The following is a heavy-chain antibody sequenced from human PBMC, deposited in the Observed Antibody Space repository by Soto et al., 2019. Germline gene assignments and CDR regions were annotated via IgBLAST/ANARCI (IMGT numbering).Heavy chain of an antibody. V-gene: IGHV3-53*01. CDR2: IYRGRAT. CDR3: ARDRSDSSRADSFDI. CDR1: GFSVSNTY. Sequence: GGSLRLSCAVSGFSVSNTYVSWVRQAPGKGLEWISVIYRGRATYYADSVKGRFTISRDDSRNTVYLQMNSLTTEDTAVYFCARDRSDSSRADSFDIWGQGTMVTVSS. J-gene: IGHJ3*02. D-gene: IGHD6-25*01.